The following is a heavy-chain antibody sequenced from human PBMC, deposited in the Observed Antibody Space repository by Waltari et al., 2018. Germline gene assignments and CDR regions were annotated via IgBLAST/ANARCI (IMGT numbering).Heavy chain of an antibody. CDR2: IFSNDEK. D-gene: IGHD3-3*01. CDR1: GFSLSNARMG. V-gene: IGHV2-26*01. CDR3: ARIGLEWLSGAYYGMDV. J-gene: IGHJ6*02. Sequence: QVTLKESGPVLVKPTETLTLTCTVSGFSLSNARMGVSWIRQPPGKALEWLAHIFSNDEKSYSTSLKSRLTISKDTSKSQVVLTMTNMDPVDTATYYCARIGLEWLSGAYYGMDVWGQGTTVTVSS.